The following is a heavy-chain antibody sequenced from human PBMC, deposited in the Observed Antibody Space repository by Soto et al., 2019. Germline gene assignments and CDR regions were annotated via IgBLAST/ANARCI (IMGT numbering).Heavy chain of an antibody. CDR2: IKADGSAK. D-gene: IGHD6-13*01. Sequence: EVQLVESGGGLVQPGGSLRLSCAASGFTFGNYWMTWVRQAPGKGLVWVANIKADGSAKSYLDSVRGRFTVSRDNAENSLFLQMNILRAEDTALYYCARDVAQGSSCYYLDAFDLLGQWTMVTVS. J-gene: IGHJ3*01. CDR1: GFTFGNYW. CDR3: ARDVAQGSSCYYLDAFDL. V-gene: IGHV3-7*04.